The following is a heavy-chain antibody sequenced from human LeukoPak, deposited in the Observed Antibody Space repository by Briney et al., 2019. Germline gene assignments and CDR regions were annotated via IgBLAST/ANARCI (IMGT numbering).Heavy chain of an antibody. CDR2: IIPIFGTA. J-gene: IGHJ5*02. V-gene: IGHV1-69*13. Sequence: SVKVSCKASGGTFSSYAISWVRQAPGQGLEWMVGIIPIFGTANYAQKFQGRVTITADESTSTAYMELSSLRSEDTAVYYCARDRTRNNWNYDWFDPWGQGTLVTVSS. CDR1: GGTFSSYA. D-gene: IGHD1-7*01. CDR3: ARDRTRNNWNYDWFDP.